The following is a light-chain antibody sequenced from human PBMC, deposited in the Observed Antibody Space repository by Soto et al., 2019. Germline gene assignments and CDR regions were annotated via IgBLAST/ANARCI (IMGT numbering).Light chain of an antibody. Sequence: VLTQPPSASGTPGQRVTISCSGSSSNIVSNSVNWYQQLPGTAPKLLIYNNNQRPSGVPDRFSGSKSGTSASLAISGLQSEDEADYYCATWDDSLNGVVFGGGTKLTVL. J-gene: IGLJ2*01. CDR1: SSNIVSNS. V-gene: IGLV1-44*01. CDR2: NNN. CDR3: ATWDDSLNGVV.